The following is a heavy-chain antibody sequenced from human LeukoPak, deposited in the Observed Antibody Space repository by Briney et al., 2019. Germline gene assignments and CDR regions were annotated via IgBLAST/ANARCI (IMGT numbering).Heavy chain of an antibody. CDR3: ARGLRPGLRYFDRDHVFDY. CDR2: INPNSGGT. V-gene: IGHV1-2*04. Sequence: GASVKVSCKASGYTLTGYYMHWVRQAPGQGLEWMGWINPNSGGTNYAQKFQGWVTMTRDTSISTAYMELSRLRSDDTAVYYCARGLRPGLRYFDRDHVFDYWGQGTLVTVSS. CDR1: GYTLTGYY. J-gene: IGHJ4*02. D-gene: IGHD3-9*01.